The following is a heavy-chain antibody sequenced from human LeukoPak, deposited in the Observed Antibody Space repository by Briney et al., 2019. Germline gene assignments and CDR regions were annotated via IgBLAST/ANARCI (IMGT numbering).Heavy chain of an antibody. CDR1: GYNFTGYY. Sequence: ASVKVSCKASGYNFTGYYMHWVRQAPGQGLEWMGWINPNSGGTNYAQKFQSRVTMTRDTSISTAYIELSRLRSDDTAVYYCARESGDILTGYLDWGQGTLVTVSS. CDR2: INPNSGGT. V-gene: IGHV1-2*02. CDR3: ARESGDILTGYLD. J-gene: IGHJ4*02. D-gene: IGHD3-9*01.